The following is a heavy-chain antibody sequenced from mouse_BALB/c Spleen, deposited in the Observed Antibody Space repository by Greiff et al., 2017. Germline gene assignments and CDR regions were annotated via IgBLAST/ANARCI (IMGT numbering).Heavy chain of an antibody. CDR2: IDPENGDT. D-gene: IGHD4-1*01. CDR3: SQTGGFAY. V-gene: IGHV14-4*02. J-gene: IGHJ3*01. Sequence: EVKLQESGAELVRSGASVKLSCTASGFNIKDYYMHWVKQRPEQGLEWIGWIDPENGDTEYAPKFQGKATMTADTSSNTAYLQLSSLTSEDTAVYYCSQTGGFAYWGQGTLVTVSA. CDR1: GFNIKDYY.